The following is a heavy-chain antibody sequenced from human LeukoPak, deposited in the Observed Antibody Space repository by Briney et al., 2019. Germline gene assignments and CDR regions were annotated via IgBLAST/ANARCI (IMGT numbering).Heavy chain of an antibody. CDR2: ISGSDGNT. Sequence: QTGGSLRLSCAASGFTFSDYYMSWIRQAPGKGLEWVSVISGSDGNTDYADSVKGRFTISRDNSNNTLYLQMNSLRAEDTAVYYCAKDGSYYNFDSWGQGTLVTVSS. V-gene: IGHV3-23*01. CDR1: GFTFSDYY. D-gene: IGHD1-26*01. J-gene: IGHJ4*02. CDR3: AKDGSYYNFDS.